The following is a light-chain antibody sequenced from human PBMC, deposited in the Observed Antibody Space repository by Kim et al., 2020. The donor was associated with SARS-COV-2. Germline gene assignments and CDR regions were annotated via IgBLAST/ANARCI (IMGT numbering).Light chain of an antibody. CDR2: RDN. V-gene: IGLV3-1*01. CDR3: QAWDSSTFYV. J-gene: IGLJ1*01. Sequence: VSPGPTVSITCSGDKLGDKYVSWYQQRPGQSPALVIYRDNKRPSGIPERFSGSNSGNTATLTISGTHAMDEADYYCQAWDSSTFYVFGTGTKVTVL. CDR1: KLGDKY.